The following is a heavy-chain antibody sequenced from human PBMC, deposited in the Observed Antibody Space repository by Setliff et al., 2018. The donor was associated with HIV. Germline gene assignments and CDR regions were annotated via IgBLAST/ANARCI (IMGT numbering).Heavy chain of an antibody. Sequence: SETLSLTCTFSGGSISSGSYYWTWFRQHPGKALEWIGYIYYSGSIYYNPSLQSRITSSVDTSKNQFSLQLSSVTAADPAVYYCARDANCGGSCSPYFDYWGQGTPVTVS. J-gene: IGHJ4*02. V-gene: IGHV4-31*03. CDR1: GGSISSGSYY. CDR2: IYYSGSI. CDR3: ARDANCGGSCSPYFDY. D-gene: IGHD2-21*01.